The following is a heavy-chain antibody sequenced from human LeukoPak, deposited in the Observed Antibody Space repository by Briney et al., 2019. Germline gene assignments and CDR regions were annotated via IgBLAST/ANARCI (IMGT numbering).Heavy chain of an antibody. Sequence: SETLSLTCTVSGGSISSYYWSWIRQPAGKGLEWIGRIYTSGSTNYNPSLKSRVTVSVDTSKKQFSLKLSSVTAADTAVYYCARGGSAYGLYDYWGQGTLVTVSS. CDR3: ARGGSAYGLYDY. D-gene: IGHD2-15*01. CDR2: IYTSGST. CDR1: GGSISSYY. J-gene: IGHJ4*02. V-gene: IGHV4-4*07.